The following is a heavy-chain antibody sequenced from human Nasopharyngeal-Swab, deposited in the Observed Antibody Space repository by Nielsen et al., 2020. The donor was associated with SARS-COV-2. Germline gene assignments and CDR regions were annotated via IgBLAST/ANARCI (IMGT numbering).Heavy chain of an antibody. J-gene: IGHJ6*03. V-gene: IGHV3-7*03. Sequence: GESLKISFAATGLSFSGYWMTWVRQAPGKGLEWVANIKNDGSEKYYGDSVKGRFTISRDNAKNSLFLQMSTLRAEDTAVYYCAKITADYDFWSHQYYYYMDVWGKGTTVTVSS. CDR2: IKNDGSEK. D-gene: IGHD3-3*01. CDR3: AKITADYDFWSHQYYYYMDV. CDR1: GLSFSGYW.